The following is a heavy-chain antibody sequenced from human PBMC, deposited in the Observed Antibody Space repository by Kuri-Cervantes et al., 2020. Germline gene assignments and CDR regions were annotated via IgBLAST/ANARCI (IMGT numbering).Heavy chain of an antibody. CDR2: ISWDGGST. V-gene: IGHV3-43*01. Sequence: GESLKISCAASGFTFDDYTMHWVRQAPGKGLEWVSLISWDGGSTYYADSVKGRFTISRDNAKNSLYLQMNSLRAEDTAVYYCAKDSGWGSSGGQGDWFDPWGQGTLVTVSS. CDR3: AKDSGWGSSGGQGDWFDP. D-gene: IGHD6-6*01. J-gene: IGHJ5*02. CDR1: GFTFDDYT.